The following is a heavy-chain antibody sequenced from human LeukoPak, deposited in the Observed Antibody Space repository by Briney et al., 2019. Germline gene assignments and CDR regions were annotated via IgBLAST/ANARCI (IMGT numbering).Heavy chain of an antibody. CDR3: ASISHVWSGYYTVYFDY. CDR2: INPNSGDT. Sequence: ASVKVSCKASGYIFTDYHIHWVRQAPGQGLEWMGWINPNSGDTNFPQKFQGRVTMTRDTCISTAYIELSSLRSDDTALYYCASISHVWSGYYTVYFDYWGQGTLVTVSS. V-gene: IGHV1-2*02. J-gene: IGHJ4*02. CDR1: GYIFTDYH. D-gene: IGHD3-3*02.